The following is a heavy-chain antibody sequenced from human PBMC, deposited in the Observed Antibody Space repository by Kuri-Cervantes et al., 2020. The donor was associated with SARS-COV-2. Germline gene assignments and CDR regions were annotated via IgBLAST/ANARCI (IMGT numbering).Heavy chain of an antibody. D-gene: IGHD3-10*01. Sequence: ASVKVSCKASGYTFTSYGISWVRQAPGQGLEWMGWISAYNGNTNYAQKLQGRVTMTTDTSTNTAYMELRSLRSDDTAVYYCARAAPLTMVRGVIWGSYYYYGMDVWGQGTTVTVSS. CDR3: ARAAPLTMVRGVIWGSYYYYGMDV. CDR1: GYTFTSYG. J-gene: IGHJ6*02. CDR2: ISAYNGNT. V-gene: IGHV1-18*04.